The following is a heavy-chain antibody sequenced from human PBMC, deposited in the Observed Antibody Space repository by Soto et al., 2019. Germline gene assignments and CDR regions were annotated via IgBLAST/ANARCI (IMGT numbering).Heavy chain of an antibody. CDR1: GGSISSYY. V-gene: IGHV4-59*01. Sequence: SETLSLTCTVSGGSISSYYWSWIRQPPGKGLEWIGYIYYSGSTNYNPSLKSRVTISVDTSKNQFSLKLSSVTAADTAVYYCARVRPPYSGADYWGQGTLVTVSS. J-gene: IGHJ4*02. CDR2: IYYSGST. CDR3: ARVRPPYSGADY. D-gene: IGHD3-10*01.